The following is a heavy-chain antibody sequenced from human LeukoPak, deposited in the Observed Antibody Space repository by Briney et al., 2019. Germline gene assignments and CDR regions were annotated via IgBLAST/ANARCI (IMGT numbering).Heavy chain of an antibody. CDR2: ISGSGGST. CDR3: ARDAIDSSGFDFDY. V-gene: IGHV3-23*01. Sequence: GGSLRLSCAASGFTFSSYAMSWVRQAPGKGLEWVSAISGSGGSTYYADSVKGRFTISRDNAKNSLYLQMNSLRAEDTAVYYCARDAIDSSGFDFDYWGQGTLVTVSS. D-gene: IGHD3-22*01. J-gene: IGHJ4*02. CDR1: GFTFSSYA.